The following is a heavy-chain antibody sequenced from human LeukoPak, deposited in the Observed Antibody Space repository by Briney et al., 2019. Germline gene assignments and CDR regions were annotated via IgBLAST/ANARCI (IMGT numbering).Heavy chain of an antibody. V-gene: IGHV3-30*18. CDR3: AKDFYRDIAAAGTS. Sequence: GRSLRLSSAASGFTFSSYGMHWVRQAPGKGLEWVAVISYDGSNKYYADSVKGRFTISRDNSKNTLYLQMNSLRAEDTAVYYCAKDFYRDIAAAGTSWGQGTLVTVSS. CDR2: ISYDGSNK. CDR1: GFTFSSYG. D-gene: IGHD6-13*01. J-gene: IGHJ4*02.